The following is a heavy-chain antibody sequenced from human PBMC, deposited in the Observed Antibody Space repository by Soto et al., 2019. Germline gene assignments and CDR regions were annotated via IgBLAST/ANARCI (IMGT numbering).Heavy chain of an antibody. V-gene: IGHV3-23*01. D-gene: IGHD3-22*01. CDR2: ISGSGGGT. Sequence: PGGFLRLSCAASGFTFNIYSMSWVRQAPGKGLEWVSAISGSGGGTYYADSVEGRFTISRDNSNNTLYLQMSSLRAEDTAVYYCTTDPVTMIVVVPSSGWGQGTLVTVSS. CDR3: TTDPVTMIVVVPSSG. CDR1: GFTFNIYS. J-gene: IGHJ4*02.